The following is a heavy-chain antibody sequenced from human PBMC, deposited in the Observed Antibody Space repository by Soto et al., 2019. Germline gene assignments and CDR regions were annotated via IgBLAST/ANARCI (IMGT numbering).Heavy chain of an antibody. CDR3: AHPGSGGYWIEY. Sequence: QITLKESGPTLVKPTQPLTLTCTFSGFSLSTSGVGVGWIRQPPGKALEWLALIYWDDDKRYSPSLKSRLTITKDTSKNQVVLTMTSMDPVDTATYYGAHPGSGGYWIEYWGQGTLVTVSS. D-gene: IGHD2-21*01. J-gene: IGHJ4*02. CDR2: IYWDDDK. CDR1: GFSLSTSGVG. V-gene: IGHV2-5*02.